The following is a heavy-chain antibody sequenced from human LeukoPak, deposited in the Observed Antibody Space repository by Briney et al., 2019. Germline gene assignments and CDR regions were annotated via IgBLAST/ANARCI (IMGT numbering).Heavy chain of an antibody. CDR3: ARDYSGSYTH. CDR2: IHPNSGDT. D-gene: IGHD1-26*01. V-gene: IGHV1-2*06. Sequence: ASVKVSCKASGYTFTDYYIHWVRQAPGQGLEWMGLIHPNSGDTYYAQKFRGRVTMTRDTSMTTAYMELDRLTSDDTAVYYCARDYSGSYTHWAQGTLVSISS. J-gene: IGHJ4*02. CDR1: GYTFTDYY.